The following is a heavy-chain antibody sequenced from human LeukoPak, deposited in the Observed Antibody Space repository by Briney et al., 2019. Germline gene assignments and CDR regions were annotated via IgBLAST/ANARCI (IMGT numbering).Heavy chain of an antibody. CDR3: ARDSSSWYSDHYYCMDV. Sequence: GASVKVSCKASGGTFSSYAISWVRQAPGQGLEWMGGIIPIFGTANYAQKFQGRVTITADKSTSTAYMELSSLRSEDTAVYYCARDSSSWYSDHYYCMDVWGKGTTVIISS. D-gene: IGHD6-13*01. CDR2: IIPIFGTA. V-gene: IGHV1-69*06. J-gene: IGHJ6*03. CDR1: GGTFSSYA.